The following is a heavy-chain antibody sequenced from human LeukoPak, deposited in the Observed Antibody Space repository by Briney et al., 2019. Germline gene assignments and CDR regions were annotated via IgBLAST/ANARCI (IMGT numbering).Heavy chain of an antibody. CDR3: AKVFDSSGQGHFQH. CDR2: INPNNGGT. Sequence: ASVKVSCKASGSTFTGYYMHWVRQAPGQGLEWIVWINPNNGGTNCAQKFQGRVTTIRDTSISTAYMELSSLRSDDTAVYYCAKVFDSSGQGHFQHWGQGTLVIVS. D-gene: IGHD6-19*01. J-gene: IGHJ1*01. CDR1: GSTFTGYY. V-gene: IGHV1-2*02.